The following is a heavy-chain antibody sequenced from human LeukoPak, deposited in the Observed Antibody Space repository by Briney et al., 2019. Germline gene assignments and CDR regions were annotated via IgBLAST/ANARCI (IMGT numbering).Heavy chain of an antibody. D-gene: IGHD4-17*01. J-gene: IGHJ6*02. CDR1: GGSISSGGYY. CDR3: ARDRTDLYGMDV. V-gene: IGHV4-31*03. Sequence: SETLSLTCTVSGGSISSGGYYWSWIRQHPGKGLEWIGYIYYSGSTYYNPSLKSRVTISVDTSKNQFSLKLSSVTAADTAVYYCARDRTDLYGMDVRGQGTTVTVSS. CDR2: IYYSGST.